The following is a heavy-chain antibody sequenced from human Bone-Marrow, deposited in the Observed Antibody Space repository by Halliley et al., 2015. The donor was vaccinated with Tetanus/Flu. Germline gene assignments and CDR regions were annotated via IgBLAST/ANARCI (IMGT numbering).Heavy chain of an antibody. J-gene: IGHJ5*02. CDR2: IITYDADT. V-gene: IGHV1-18*04. D-gene: IGHD5-18*01. CDR1: GYTFNIYG. CDR3: AIDATRRGYPYGFFGP. Sequence: QLVQSGAEVKKPGASVKVSCKTSGYTFNIYGMSWVRQAHGRGLEWLGWIITYDADTNYAQKFQARVTMTTETSTNTVYMELRSLPSDATAVFFCAIDATRRGYPYGFFGPWGQGPLVAVS.